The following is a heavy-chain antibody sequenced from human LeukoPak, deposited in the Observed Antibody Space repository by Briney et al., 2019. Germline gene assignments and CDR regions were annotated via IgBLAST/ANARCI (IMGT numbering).Heavy chain of an antibody. CDR3: SSGADEYYFDY. V-gene: IGHV1-69*06. Sequence: ASVKVSCKASGGTFSSYAISWVRQAPGQGLEWMGGIIPIFGTANYAQKFQGRVTITADKSTSTAYMELSSLRSEDTAVYYCSSGADEYYFDYWGQGTLVTVSS. D-gene: IGHD3-16*01. CDR2: IIPIFGTA. CDR1: GGTFSSYA. J-gene: IGHJ4*02.